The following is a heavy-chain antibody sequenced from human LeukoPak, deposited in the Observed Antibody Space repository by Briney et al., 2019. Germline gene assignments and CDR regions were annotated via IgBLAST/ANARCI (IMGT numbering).Heavy chain of an antibody. CDR2: IPSEGRDK. V-gene: IGHV3-30*18. Sequence: PGGSLRLSCAASGFTFRSSAVHWVRQAPGKGLEWVAVIPSEGRDKYYADSVKGRFTISRDNSKNTLSLQMDSLRAEDTAVYYCAKDWGYASGTFFVNWGQGTLVTVSS. D-gene: IGHD6-19*01. CDR1: GFTFRSSA. J-gene: IGHJ4*02. CDR3: AKDWGYASGTFFVN.